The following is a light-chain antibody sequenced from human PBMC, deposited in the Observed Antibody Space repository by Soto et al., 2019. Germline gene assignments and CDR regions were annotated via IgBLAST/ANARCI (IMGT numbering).Light chain of an antibody. CDR3: QQYGSSSWT. Sequence: EIVLTQSPGTLSLSPGERATLSCRASQSVSSSYLAWYQHKPGQAPRLLIYGASSRATGIPDRFSDSGSGTDFTLPISRLETEDFAVYYCQQYGSSSWTFGQGTKVDVK. J-gene: IGKJ1*01. V-gene: IGKV3-20*01. CDR2: GAS. CDR1: QSVSSSY.